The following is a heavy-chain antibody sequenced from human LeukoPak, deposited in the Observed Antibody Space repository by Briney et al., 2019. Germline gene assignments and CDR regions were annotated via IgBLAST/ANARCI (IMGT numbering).Heavy chain of an antibody. J-gene: IGHJ6*02. CDR3: ARGSIITIFGVVLMDV. CDR2: INHSGST. D-gene: IGHD3-3*01. CDR1: GGSFSGYY. Sequence: SETLSLTCAVYGGSFSGYYWSWIRQPPGKGLEWIGEINHSGSTNYNPSLKSRVTISVDTSRNQFSLKLSSVTAADTAVYYCARGSIITIFGVVLMDVWGQGTTVTVSS. V-gene: IGHV4-34*01.